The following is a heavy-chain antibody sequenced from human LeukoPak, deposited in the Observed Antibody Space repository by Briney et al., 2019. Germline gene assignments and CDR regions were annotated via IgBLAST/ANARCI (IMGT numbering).Heavy chain of an antibody. V-gene: IGHV1-2*06. CDR1: GYTFTGYY. CDR3: ARTGFLWFGESPGDY. Sequence: ASVKVSCKASGYTFTGYYMHWVRQAPGQGLEWMGRINPNSGGTNYAQKFQGRVTMTRDTSISTAYMELSRPRSDDTAVYYCARTGFLWFGESPGDYWGQGTLVTVSS. CDR2: INPNSGGT. D-gene: IGHD3-10*01. J-gene: IGHJ4*02.